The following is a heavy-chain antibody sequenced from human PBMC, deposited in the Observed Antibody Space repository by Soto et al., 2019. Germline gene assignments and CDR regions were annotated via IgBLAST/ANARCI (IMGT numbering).Heavy chain of an antibody. J-gene: IGHJ6*01. V-gene: IGHV5-51*01. CDR1: GYSFTSYW. D-gene: IGHD1-1*01. CDR2: IYPGDSDT. Sequence: GESLKISCKGSGYSFTSYWIGWVRQMPGKGLEWMGIIYPGDSDTRYSPSFQGQVTISADKSISTAYLQWSSLKASDTAMYYCCRQLQPLAPYYFYRKDVWGQRNNVTGPS. CDR3: CRQLQPLAPYYFYRKDV.